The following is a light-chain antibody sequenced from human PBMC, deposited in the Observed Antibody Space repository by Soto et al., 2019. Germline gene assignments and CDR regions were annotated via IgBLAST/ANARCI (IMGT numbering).Light chain of an antibody. CDR2: DAS. J-gene: IGKJ5*01. CDR1: QDISKN. V-gene: IGKV1-33*01. CDR3: QQYDNLLPIT. Sequence: IQMTRSPSSLSASVGDRVTITCQASQDISKNLNWYQQKPGKAPKLLIYDASSLQTGVPSRFXVSGSATHCTFTISSLQPEDIATYYCQQYDNLLPITFGQGTRLEIK.